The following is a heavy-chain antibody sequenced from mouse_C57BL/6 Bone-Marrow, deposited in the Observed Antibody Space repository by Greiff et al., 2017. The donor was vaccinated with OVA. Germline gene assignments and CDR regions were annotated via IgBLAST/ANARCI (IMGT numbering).Heavy chain of an antibody. D-gene: IGHD1-1*01. V-gene: IGHV1-19*01. CDR2: INPYNGGT. CDR3: ARISAIYCYGSSYVAD. J-gene: IGHJ3*01. Sequence: VQLQQSGPVLVKPGASVKMSCKASGYTFTDYYMNWVKQSHGKSLEWIGVINPYNGGTNYNQKFKGKATLTVDKSSSTAYMELNSLTSEDSAVYYCARISAIYCYGSSYVADWGQGTLVTVSA. CDR1: GYTFTDYY.